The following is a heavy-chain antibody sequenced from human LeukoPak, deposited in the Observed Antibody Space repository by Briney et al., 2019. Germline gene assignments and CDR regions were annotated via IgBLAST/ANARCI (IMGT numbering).Heavy chain of an antibody. V-gene: IGHV5-51*01. CDR3: ARAMYYYDSSGYYYFDY. J-gene: IGHJ4*02. Sequence: GESLKISCKGSGYSFTSYWIGWVRQMPGKGLEWMGTIYPGDSDTRYSPSFQGQVTISADKSISTAYLQWSSLKASDTAMYYCARAMYYYDSSGYYYFDYWGQGTLVTVSS. CDR1: GYSFTSYW. D-gene: IGHD3-22*01. CDR2: IYPGDSDT.